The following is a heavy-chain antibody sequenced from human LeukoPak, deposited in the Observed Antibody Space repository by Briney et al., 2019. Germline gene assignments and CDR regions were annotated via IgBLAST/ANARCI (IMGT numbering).Heavy chain of an antibody. V-gene: IGHV1-2*02. CDR1: GYNFNQYY. Sequence: GASVKVSCKTSGYNFNQYYLHWVRQVPGQGLEWMGWINPITGDTTYAQRFQGRVTLTRDRSITTAYMELSSLTSDDTAVYYCARDRSLKVYHMDVWGRGTTVTISS. J-gene: IGHJ6*03. CDR2: INPITGDT. CDR3: ARDRSLKVYHMDV.